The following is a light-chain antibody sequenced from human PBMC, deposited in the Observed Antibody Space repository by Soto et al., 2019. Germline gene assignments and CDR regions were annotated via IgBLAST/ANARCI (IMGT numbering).Light chain of an antibody. CDR3: QQSYRTPLT. J-gene: IGKJ4*01. V-gene: IGKV1-39*01. CDR2: DAS. CDR1: ETISHF. Sequence: DIQMTQSPSLLSASVGDRVTITCRASETISHFLNWYQQKPGKAPKLLLYDASSLQSGVPSRFSGSGSGADFTLTISSLQPEDFAIYYCQQSYRTPLTFGGGTEVDVK.